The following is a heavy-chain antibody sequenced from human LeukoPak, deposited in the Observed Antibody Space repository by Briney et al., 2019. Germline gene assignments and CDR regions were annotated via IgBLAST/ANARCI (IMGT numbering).Heavy chain of an antibody. V-gene: IGHV3-9*01. CDR2: ISWNSGSI. CDR1: GFTFDDYA. CDR3: ASYLYWWSDLGY. Sequence: GGSLRLSCAASGFTFDDYAMHWVRQAPGKGLDWVSGISWNSGSIGYADSVKGRFTISRDNAKNPLYLQMNSLRVEDTAVYYCASYLYWWSDLGYWGQGTLVTVSS. D-gene: IGHD2-8*02. J-gene: IGHJ4*02.